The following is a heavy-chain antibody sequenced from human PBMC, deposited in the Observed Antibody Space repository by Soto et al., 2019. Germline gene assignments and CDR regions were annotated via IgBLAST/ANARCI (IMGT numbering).Heavy chain of an antibody. Sequence: QVHLQQWGAGLLKPSETLSLTCAVNGGSLTGYYWSWIRQPPGKGLEWIGEIKDGGVTNYSPSLKGRVSMSADTSKYHFSLKLNSATAADTAVYYCARGQEGIVATHWDQGTLVIVSS. V-gene: IGHV4-34*01. CDR2: IKDGGVT. CDR3: ARGQEGIVATH. J-gene: IGHJ4*02. D-gene: IGHD5-12*01. CDR1: GGSLTGYY.